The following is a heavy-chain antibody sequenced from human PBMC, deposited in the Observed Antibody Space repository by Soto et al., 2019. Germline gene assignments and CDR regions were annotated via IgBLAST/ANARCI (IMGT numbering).Heavy chain of an antibody. CDR3: ATHHGTTGTTRLEFDC. V-gene: IGHV3-23*01. CDR2: ISGSGSNT. Sequence: EVQLLESGGGLVQPGGSLRLYCVASGFTFSNSAVTWVRQAPGKGLEWVSAISGSGSNTYYAGAMKGRFTISRDNSKNTLYLQMNSLRADDTAVYYCATHHGTTGTTRLEFDCWGQGTLVTVSS. D-gene: IGHD1-1*01. J-gene: IGHJ4*02. CDR1: GFTFSNSA.